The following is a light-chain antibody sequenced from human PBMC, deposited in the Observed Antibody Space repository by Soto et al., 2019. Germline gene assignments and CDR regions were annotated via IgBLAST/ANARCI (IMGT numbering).Light chain of an antibody. V-gene: IGKV3-11*01. J-gene: IGKJ4*01. CDR3: HHRSTWPILT. Sequence: TQSPATVSLSPGESATLSCRASQTVCKYLAWYQHKPGQPPRLLIYYASERATGIPARFSGSGSGTDYTLNLSSREPQDSAVYSWHHRSTWPILTFGGGTKVEI. CDR1: QTVCKY. CDR2: YAS.